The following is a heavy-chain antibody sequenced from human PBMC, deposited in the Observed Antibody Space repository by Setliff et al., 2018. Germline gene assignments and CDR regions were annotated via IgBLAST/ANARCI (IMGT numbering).Heavy chain of an antibody. Sequence: SETLSLTCAVYGGSFSGYYWSWIRQPPGKGLEWIGSIYHSGSTYYNPSLKSRVTISVDTSKNQFSLKLSSVTAADTAVYYCAREVYGDYPTYYFDYWGQGTLVTVSS. CDR3: AREVYGDYPTYYFDY. J-gene: IGHJ4*02. D-gene: IGHD4-17*01. V-gene: IGHV4-34*01. CDR1: GGSFSGYY. CDR2: IYHSGST.